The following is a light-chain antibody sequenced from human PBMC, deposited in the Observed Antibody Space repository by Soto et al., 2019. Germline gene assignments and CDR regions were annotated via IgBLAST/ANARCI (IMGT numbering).Light chain of an antibody. V-gene: IGKV3-11*01. CDR3: EQRGNWPRT. Sequence: EIVLTQSPATLSLSPGERATLSCRASQSVSSYVAWYQQKLGQAPRLLIYDASKRATGIPARFSGSGSGTDFTLTISNLDPEDFAVYYCEQRGNWPRTFGQGTKVEIK. J-gene: IGKJ1*01. CDR2: DAS. CDR1: QSVSSY.